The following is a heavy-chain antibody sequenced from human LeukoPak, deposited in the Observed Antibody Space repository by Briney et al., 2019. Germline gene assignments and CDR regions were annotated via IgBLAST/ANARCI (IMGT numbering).Heavy chain of an antibody. D-gene: IGHD3-22*01. V-gene: IGHV1-69*05. CDR3: ATNPGPGYYYDSSGPNDAFDI. CDR1: GYTFTTYY. CDR2: IIPIFGTA. Sequence: SVKVSCKASGYTFTTYYMHWVRQAPGQGLEWMGGIIPIFGTANYAQKFQGRVTITTDESTSTAYMELSSLRSEDTAVYYCATNPGPGYYYDSSGPNDAFDIWGQGTMVTVSS. J-gene: IGHJ3*02.